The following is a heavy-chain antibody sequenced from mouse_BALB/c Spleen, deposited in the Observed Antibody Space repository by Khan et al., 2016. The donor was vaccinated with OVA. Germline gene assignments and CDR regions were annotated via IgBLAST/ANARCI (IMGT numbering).Heavy chain of an antibody. CDR1: GFTFSTYG. D-gene: IGHD1-1*01. Sequence: EVKLEESGGDLVKPGGSLKLSCAASGFTFSTYGMSWVRQTPDKRLEWVATVSTGGSYTYYPDSVKGRFTISRDNAKNTLYLQMSGLKSEDTAMFYCRRLGYYYVSEGFAYWGQGTLGTVSA. CDR3: RRLGYYYVSEGFAY. CDR2: VSTGGSYT. J-gene: IGHJ3*01. V-gene: IGHV5-6*02.